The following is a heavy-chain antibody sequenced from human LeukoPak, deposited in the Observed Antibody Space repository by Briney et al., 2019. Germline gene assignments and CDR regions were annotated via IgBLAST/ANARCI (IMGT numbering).Heavy chain of an antibody. J-gene: IGHJ4*02. V-gene: IGHV1-18*01. CDR1: GYTFTSYG. CDR2: ISAYNGNT. CDR3: ARDPVGAHKFDY. Sequence: ASVKVSCKASGYTFTSYGISWVRQAPGQGLEWMGWISAYNGNTNYAQKLQGRVTMTTDTSTSTAYMELRSLRSDDAAVYYCARDPVGAHKFDYWGQGTLVTVSS. D-gene: IGHD1-26*01.